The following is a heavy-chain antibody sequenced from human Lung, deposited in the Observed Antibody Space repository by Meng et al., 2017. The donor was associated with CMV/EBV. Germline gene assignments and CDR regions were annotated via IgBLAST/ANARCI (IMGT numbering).Heavy chain of an antibody. J-gene: IGHJ4*02. D-gene: IGHD2-15*01. CDR2: INTNTGNP. V-gene: IGHV7-4-1*02. CDR1: GYTFTSYA. CDR3: ARLYCSGGSCYTIDY. Sequence: QLVQSGSELKEPGASVKVSCKVSGYTFTSYAMNWVRQAPGQWLEWMGLINTNTGNPTYAQGFTGRFVFSLDTSVSTAYLQISSLKAADTAVYYCARLYCSGGSCYTIDYWGQGTLVTVSS.